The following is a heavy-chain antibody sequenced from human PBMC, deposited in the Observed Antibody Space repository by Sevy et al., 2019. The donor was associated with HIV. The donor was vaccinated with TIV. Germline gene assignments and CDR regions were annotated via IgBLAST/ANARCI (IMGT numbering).Heavy chain of an antibody. CDR3: ARAPSGSQGPGQYFHH. D-gene: IGHD1-26*01. CDR2: ITPNNGDT. CDR1: GYTFTNYH. Sequence: ASVKVSCKASGYTFTNYHITWVRQAPGQGLEWMGRITPNNGDTNYAQRLQGRVTMTTDTCTSTVYMELRSLRSDDTAVYYCARAPSGSQGPGQYFHHWGQGTLVTVSS. J-gene: IGHJ1*01. V-gene: IGHV1-18*01.